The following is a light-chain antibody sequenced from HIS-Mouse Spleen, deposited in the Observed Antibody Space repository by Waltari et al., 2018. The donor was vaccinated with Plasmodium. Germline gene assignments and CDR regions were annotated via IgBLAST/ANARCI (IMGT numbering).Light chain of an antibody. J-gene: IGKJ3*01. Sequence: EIVMTQSPATLSVSPGERATLSCRASQSVSSNLAWYQQRPGQAPGLLTYGASTRANGIPARFSGSGSGTEFTLTISSLQSEYCAVYYCQQYKNWSFTFGPGTKVDIK. CDR3: QQYKNWSFT. V-gene: IGKV3-15*01. CDR2: GAS. CDR1: QSVSSN.